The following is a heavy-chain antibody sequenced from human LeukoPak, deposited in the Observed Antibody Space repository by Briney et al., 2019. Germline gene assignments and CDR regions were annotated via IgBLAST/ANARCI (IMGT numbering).Heavy chain of an antibody. D-gene: IGHD4-17*01. Sequence: GASVKVSCKASGYTFTSYDINWVRQATGQGLEWMGWMNPNSGNTGYAQKFQGRVTMTRNTSISTAYMELSSLRSEDTAVYYCARVVYGDCEFDYWGQGTLVTVSS. V-gene: IGHV1-8*01. CDR3: ARVVYGDCEFDY. CDR1: GYTFTSYD. J-gene: IGHJ4*02. CDR2: MNPNSGNT.